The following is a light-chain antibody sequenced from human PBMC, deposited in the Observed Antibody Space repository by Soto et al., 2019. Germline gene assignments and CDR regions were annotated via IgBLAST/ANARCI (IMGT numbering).Light chain of an antibody. CDR2: GAT. CDR1: QGISNY. Sequence: IQLTQSPSSLSASVGDRVTITCRASQGISNYLAWYQQKPGKTPRLLIYGATTLQSGVPSRFSGSGSGTDFALTISILQHEDFATYYCQQLKSYVTFGQGTRLEIK. V-gene: IGKV1-9*01. J-gene: IGKJ5*01. CDR3: QQLKSYVT.